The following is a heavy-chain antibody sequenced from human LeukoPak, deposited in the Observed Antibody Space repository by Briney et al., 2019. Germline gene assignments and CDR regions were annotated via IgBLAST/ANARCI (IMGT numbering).Heavy chain of an antibody. J-gene: IGHJ3*02. D-gene: IGHD6-13*01. CDR3: AGDSSSWYDDAFDT. CDR2: ISSSSSYI. CDR1: GFTFSTYS. Sequence: AGSLRLSCAASGFTFSTYSMNWVRQAPGKGLKWVSSISSSSSYIYYADSVKGRFTISTDNAKNSLYLQMNSLRAEDTAVYYCAGDSSSWYDDAFDTWGQGTTVTVSS. V-gene: IGHV3-21*01.